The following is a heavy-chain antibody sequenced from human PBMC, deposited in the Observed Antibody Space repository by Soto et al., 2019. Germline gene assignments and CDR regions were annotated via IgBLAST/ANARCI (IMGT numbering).Heavy chain of an antibody. J-gene: IGHJ4*02. CDR1: GDSIRGSQW. Sequence: SGSLALTCAVSGDSIRGSQWSSSVHLPPGKGLEWIGEISHTGTTNYNPSLKSRVTMSVDKPKNQFSLNLTSVTAADTAVYYCARVLSSRDEYFDYWGQGTVVTVSS. CDR3: ARVLSSRDEYFDY. CDR2: ISHTGTT. V-gene: IGHV4-4*02. D-gene: IGHD2-2*01.